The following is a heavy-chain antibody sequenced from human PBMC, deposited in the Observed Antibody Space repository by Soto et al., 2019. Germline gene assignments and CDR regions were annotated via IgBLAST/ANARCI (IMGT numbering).Heavy chain of an antibody. D-gene: IGHD4-17*01. CDR1: GITFDDYA. Sequence: EVQLVESGGGLVQPGRSLRLSCAASGITFDDYAMHWVRQAPGKGLEWVSGISWKTGNIAYADSVKGRFTIPRDNAKNSLYLQMNSLRAEDTAMYYCAEARDYWYFDNWGQGTLVTVSS. CDR3: AEARDYWYFDN. V-gene: IGHV3-9*01. J-gene: IGHJ4*02. CDR2: ISWKTGNI.